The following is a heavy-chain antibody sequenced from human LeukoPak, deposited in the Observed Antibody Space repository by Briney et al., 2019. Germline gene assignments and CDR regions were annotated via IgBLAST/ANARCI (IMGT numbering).Heavy chain of an antibody. CDR2: ISSSSRTI. CDR1: GFTFSSYS. CDR3: AKYIVPGDYYYGMDV. J-gene: IGHJ6*02. D-gene: IGHD2-15*01. V-gene: IGHV3-48*02. Sequence: GGSLRLSCVASGFTFSSYSMNWVRQAPGKGLEWISYISSSSRTIYYADPVKGRFAVSRDNAKKSLFLQMNSLRDEDTAVYYCAKYIVPGDYYYGMDVWGQGTTVTVSS.